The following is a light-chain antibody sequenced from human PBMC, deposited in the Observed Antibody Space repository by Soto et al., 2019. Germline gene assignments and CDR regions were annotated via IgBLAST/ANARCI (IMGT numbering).Light chain of an antibody. CDR3: QVYGSWT. CDR2: AAS. V-gene: IGKV3-20*01. J-gene: IGKJ1*01. Sequence: EIVLTQSPATLSSFPGDRVTLSCRASQYINTRLAWYQQKPGQAPRLLIYAASTRATGIPDRFSGSGSGTDFTLTISRLEAEDCAVYYCQVYGSWTFGQGTKVDIK. CDR1: QYINTR.